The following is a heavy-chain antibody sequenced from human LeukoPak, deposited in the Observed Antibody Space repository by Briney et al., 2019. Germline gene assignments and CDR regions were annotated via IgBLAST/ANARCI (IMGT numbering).Heavy chain of an antibody. Sequence: GASVKVSRKTSGYTFSSYDINWVRQATGQGLEWMGWMNPNSGETGFAQNFQGRVTLTKNTSITTAYMELSSLRSEDTAVYYCARGDPWGFDPWGQGTLVTVSS. CDR2: MNPNSGET. CDR1: GYTFSSYD. D-gene: IGHD7-27*01. V-gene: IGHV1-8*01. J-gene: IGHJ5*02. CDR3: ARGDPWGFDP.